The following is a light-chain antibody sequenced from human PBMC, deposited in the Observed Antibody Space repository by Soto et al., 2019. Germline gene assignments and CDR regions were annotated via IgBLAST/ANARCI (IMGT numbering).Light chain of an antibody. CDR1: QSVSRY. J-gene: IGKJ4*01. CDR3: QERSNWPRALS. Sequence: EIVLTQSPATLSLSPGERATLSCRASQSVSRYLAWYQQKPGQAPRLLIYDASNRATGIPPRFSGSGSGTDFTLTISSLEPEDFAVYYCQERSNWPRALSFGGGTKVEIK. CDR2: DAS. V-gene: IGKV3-11*01.